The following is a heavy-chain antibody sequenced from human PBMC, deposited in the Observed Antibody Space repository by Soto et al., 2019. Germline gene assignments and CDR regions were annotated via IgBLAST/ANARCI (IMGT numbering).Heavy chain of an antibody. CDR2: IFYSGTT. CDR1: GGSVSSNKYY. V-gene: IGHV4-61*01. CDR3: AVFQWDWLDP. Sequence: PSETLSLTCTVSGGSVSSNKYYWSWIRQPPGKGLEWIGYIFYSGTTDYNPSLKSRVTLSVDTSKNQFSLKLSSVTAADTAVYYCAVFQWDWLDPWGQGKLVTVYS. J-gene: IGHJ5*02. D-gene: IGHD1-26*01.